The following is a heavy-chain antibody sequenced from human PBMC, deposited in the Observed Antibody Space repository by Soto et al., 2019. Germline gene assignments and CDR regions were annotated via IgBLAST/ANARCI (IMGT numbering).Heavy chain of an antibody. CDR2: IIPILGIA. CDR3: ARTYSSSAAFDY. V-gene: IGHV1-69*02. D-gene: IGHD6-6*01. J-gene: IGHJ4*02. CDR1: GGTFSSYT. Sequence: ASVKVSCKASGGTFSSYTISWVRQAPGQGLEWMGRIIPILGIANYAQKFQGRVTITAEKSTGTAYMERSSLRSEDTAVYYCARTYSSSAAFDYWGQGTLVTVSS.